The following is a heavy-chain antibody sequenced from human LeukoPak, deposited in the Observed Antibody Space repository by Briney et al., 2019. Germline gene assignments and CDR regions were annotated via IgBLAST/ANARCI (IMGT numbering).Heavy chain of an antibody. Sequence: GGFLRLSCVGSGFTFRSHAMSWVRQAPEKGLGFVSGIYENGGTTYYADSVKGRFSISRDNSKNTLYLQMNSLRAEDTAVYFCAREWAGPSFDYWGQGTLVTVSS. J-gene: IGHJ4*02. CDR2: IYENGGTT. D-gene: IGHD6-19*01. CDR3: AREWAGPSFDY. V-gene: IGHV3-23*01. CDR1: GFTFRSHA.